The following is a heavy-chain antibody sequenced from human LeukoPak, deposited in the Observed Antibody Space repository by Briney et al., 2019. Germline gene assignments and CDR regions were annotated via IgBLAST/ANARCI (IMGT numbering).Heavy chain of an antibody. CDR2: IYHSGST. Sequence: SGTLSLTCAVSGDSISSSNWWSWVRQPPGKGLKWIGEIYHSGSTNYNPSLKSRVTISVDKSKNQFSLKLSSVTAADTAVYYCARGARDGSGSSSSDYFDYWGQGTLVTVSS. CDR1: GDSISSSNW. J-gene: IGHJ4*02. D-gene: IGHD3-10*01. CDR3: ARGARDGSGSSSSDYFDY. V-gene: IGHV4-4*02.